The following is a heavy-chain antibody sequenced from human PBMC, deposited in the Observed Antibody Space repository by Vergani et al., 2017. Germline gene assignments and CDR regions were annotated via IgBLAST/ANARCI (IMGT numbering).Heavy chain of an antibody. J-gene: IGHJ4*02. CDR3: GKDHSESYTTYYSFWSGPEFDS. CDR2: INPDDSTT. D-gene: IGHD3-3*01. CDR1: GFTFSTYW. V-gene: IGHV3-74*01. Sequence: EVQLVESGGALVQPGGSLRLSCAASGFTFSTYWMQWVRQAPGKGLVWVSRINPDDSTTNYADSAKGRFTISRDNSKNTVNLQMNRLRADDTAVYFCGKDHSESYTTYYSFWSGPEFDSRAQGTLVTVAA.